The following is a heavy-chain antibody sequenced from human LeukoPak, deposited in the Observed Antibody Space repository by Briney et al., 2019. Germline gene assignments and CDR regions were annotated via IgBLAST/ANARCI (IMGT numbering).Heavy chain of an antibody. CDR3: ARGLYYNGFDY. Sequence: PSETLSLTCTVSGGSISSSSYCWGWIRQPPGKGLEWIGSIYYSGSTYYNPSLKSRVTISVETSKNQFSLKLSSVTAADTAVYYCARGLYYNGFDYWGQGTLVTVSS. D-gene: IGHD2-8*01. CDR2: IYYSGST. V-gene: IGHV4-39*07. CDR1: GGSISSSSYC. J-gene: IGHJ4*02.